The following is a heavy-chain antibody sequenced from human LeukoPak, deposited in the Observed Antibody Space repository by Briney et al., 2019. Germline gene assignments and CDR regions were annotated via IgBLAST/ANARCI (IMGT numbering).Heavy chain of an antibody. CDR2: ISSSGSTI. J-gene: IGHJ5*02. D-gene: IGHD6-19*01. CDR3: ARRNSGWYNWFDP. V-gene: IGHV3-48*03. CDR1: GFTFSSYE. Sequence: GGSLRLSCAASGFTFSSYEMNWVRQAPGKGLEWVSYISSSGSTIYYADSVKGRFTISRDNAKNSLYLQMNSLRAEDTAVYYCARRNSGWYNWFDPWGQGTLVTVSS.